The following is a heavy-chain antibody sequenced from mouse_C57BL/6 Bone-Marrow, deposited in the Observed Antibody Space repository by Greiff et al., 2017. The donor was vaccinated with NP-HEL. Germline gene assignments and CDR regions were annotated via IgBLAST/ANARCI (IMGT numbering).Heavy chain of an antibody. D-gene: IGHD1-1*01. CDR3: ARDRRYGSSYWFAY. J-gene: IGHJ3*01. CDR1: GFTFSSYA. CDR2: ISDGGSYT. Sequence: EVKLMESGGGLVKPGGSLKLSCAASGFTFSSYAMSWVRQTPEKRLEWVATISDGGSYTYYPDNVKGRFTISRDNAKNNLYLQMSHLKSEDTAMYYCARDRRYGSSYWFAYWGQGTLVTVSA. V-gene: IGHV5-4*01.